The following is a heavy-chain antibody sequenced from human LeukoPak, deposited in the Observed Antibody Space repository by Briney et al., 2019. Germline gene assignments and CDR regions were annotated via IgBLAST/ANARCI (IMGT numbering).Heavy chain of an antibody. J-gene: IGHJ5*02. D-gene: IGHD1-26*01. CDR3: ARTRVGATYWFDP. Sequence: GASVKVSFKSSGYTFSNYDISWVRQAPGQGLEWMGWISAYSGNTNYAQKLQGRVTMTTDTSTSTAYMELRSLRSDDTAVYYCARTRVGATYWFDPWGQGTLVTVSS. CDR1: GYTFSNYD. CDR2: ISAYSGNT. V-gene: IGHV1-18*01.